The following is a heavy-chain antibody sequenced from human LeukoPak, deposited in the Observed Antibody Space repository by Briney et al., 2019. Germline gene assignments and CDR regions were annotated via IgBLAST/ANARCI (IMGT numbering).Heavy chain of an antibody. D-gene: IGHD1-26*01. Sequence: ASVKVSCKASGYTFTSYGISWVRQAPGQGLEWMGWISDYNGNANYAQKLQGRVTMTTDTSTSTAYMELRSLRSDDTAVYYCARAEYSGSHPYGMDVWGQGTTVTVSS. CDR2: ISDYNGNA. CDR3: ARAEYSGSHPYGMDV. V-gene: IGHV1-18*01. J-gene: IGHJ6*02. CDR1: GYTFTSYG.